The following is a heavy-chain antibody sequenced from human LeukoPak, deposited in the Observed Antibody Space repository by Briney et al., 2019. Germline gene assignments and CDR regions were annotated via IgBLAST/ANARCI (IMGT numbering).Heavy chain of an antibody. D-gene: IGHD2-2*01. CDR3: ARSTLDNWFDP. V-gene: IGHV4-61*01. CDR1: GGSVSSGSYY. Sequence: SETLSLTCTVSGGSVSSGSYYWSWTRQPPGKGLEWIGYIYYSGSTNYNPSLKSRVTISVDTSKNQFSLKLSSVTAADTAVYYCARSTLDNWFDPWGQGTLVTVSS. J-gene: IGHJ5*02. CDR2: IYYSGST.